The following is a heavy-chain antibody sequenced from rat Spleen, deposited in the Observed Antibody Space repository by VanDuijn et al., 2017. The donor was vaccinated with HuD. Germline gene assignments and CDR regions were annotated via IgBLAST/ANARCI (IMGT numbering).Heavy chain of an antibody. Sequence: QVQLKESGPGLVQPSQTLSLTCTVSGFSLTINGVSWVRQPPGKGLEWIAAISSGGDTYYNSALKSRLSISRDTSKSQVFLKMNSLQTEDTAIYFCTRSLYSSPLLDHWGQGVMVTVSS. V-gene: IGHV2S12*01. CDR1: GFSLTING. J-gene: IGHJ2*01. CDR3: TRSLYSSPLLDH. CDR2: ISSGGDT. D-gene: IGHD1-2*01.